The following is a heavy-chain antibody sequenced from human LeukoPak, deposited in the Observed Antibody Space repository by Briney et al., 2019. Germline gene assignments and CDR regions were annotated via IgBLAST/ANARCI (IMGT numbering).Heavy chain of an antibody. V-gene: IGHV3-7*03. CDR3: ARDKGDYDTSGSLFVF. CDR2: IKQGGGEI. D-gene: IGHD3-22*01. Sequence: GGSLRLSCVASGFTFSKYWMSWVRQVPRKGLEWVANIKQGGGEIYYVDSVKGRFTISRDNAKNSLYLQMNSLRAEDTAVYYCARDKGDYDTSGSLFVFGGQGTLVTVSS. J-gene: IGHJ4*02. CDR1: GFTFSKYW.